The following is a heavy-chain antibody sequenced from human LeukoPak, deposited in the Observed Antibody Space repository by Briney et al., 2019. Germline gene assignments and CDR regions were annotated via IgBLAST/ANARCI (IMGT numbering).Heavy chain of an antibody. D-gene: IGHD3-3*01. CDR1: GYTFTSYY. CDR3: ARDPITIFGVVRGWDY. V-gene: IGHV1-46*01. J-gene: IGHJ4*02. CDR2: INPSGGST. Sequence: GASVKVSCKASGYTFTSYYMHWVRQAPGQGLEWMGIINPSGGSTSYAQKFQGRVTMTRDTSTSTVYMELSSLRSEDTAVYYCARDPITIFGVVRGWDYWGQGTLVTVSS.